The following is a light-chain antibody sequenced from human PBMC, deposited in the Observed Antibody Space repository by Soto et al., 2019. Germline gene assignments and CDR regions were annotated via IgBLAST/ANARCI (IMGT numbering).Light chain of an antibody. CDR1: SSDVGGYNY. CDR2: DVS. J-gene: IGLJ2*01. Sequence: QYALTQPRSVSGSPGQSVTISCTGTSSDVGGYNYVSWYQQHPGKAPKLMIYDVSKRPSGVPDRFSGSKSGNTASLTISGLQAEDEADYYCCSYAGSYTCVVFGGGTKLTVL. CDR3: CSYAGSYTCVV. V-gene: IGLV2-11*01.